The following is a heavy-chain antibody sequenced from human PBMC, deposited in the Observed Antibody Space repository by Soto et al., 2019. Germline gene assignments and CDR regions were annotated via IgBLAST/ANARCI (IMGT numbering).Heavy chain of an antibody. CDR2: LYYSGST. D-gene: IGHD3-22*01. Sequence: QLQLQESGPGLVKPSETLSLTCTVSGGSISSSSYYWGWIPQPPGKGLEWIGSLYYSGSTYYNPSLKSRVTISVDTSKNQFSLKLSSVTAADTAVYYCVGSGYSPFDYWGQGTLVTVSS. J-gene: IGHJ4*02. V-gene: IGHV4-39*01. CDR3: VGSGYSPFDY. CDR1: GGSISSSSYY.